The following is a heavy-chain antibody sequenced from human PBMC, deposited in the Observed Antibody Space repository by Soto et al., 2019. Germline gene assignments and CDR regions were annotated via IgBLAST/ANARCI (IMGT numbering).Heavy chain of an antibody. D-gene: IGHD6-13*01. CDR1: GYNFSNFW. V-gene: IGHV5-51*01. Sequence: PGESLKISCKCSGYNFSNFWIAWVRQLPGKGLECMGIIYPGDSETRYSPSVHGKVTISADKSIGTAYLQWSSIEASDSAFYFCARSPRSSPSFDYWGQGALVTVSS. J-gene: IGHJ4*02. CDR2: IYPGDSET. CDR3: ARSPRSSPSFDY.